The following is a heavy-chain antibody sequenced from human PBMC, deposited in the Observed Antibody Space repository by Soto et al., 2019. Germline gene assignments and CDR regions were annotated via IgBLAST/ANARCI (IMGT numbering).Heavy chain of an antibody. D-gene: IGHD3-22*01. CDR1: GGIFSSYA. Sequence: QEQLVQTGAEVKKPGSSVKVSCKASGGIFSSYAISWVRQAPGQGLEWMGGIIPIFGTANYAQKFQGRVTITADESTNTAYMDLNSLKSDDTAIYYCARGGSGYVWFNEFWGQGTLVTVSS. V-gene: IGHV1-69*01. CDR2: IIPIFGTA. J-gene: IGHJ4*02. CDR3: ARGGSGYVWFNEF.